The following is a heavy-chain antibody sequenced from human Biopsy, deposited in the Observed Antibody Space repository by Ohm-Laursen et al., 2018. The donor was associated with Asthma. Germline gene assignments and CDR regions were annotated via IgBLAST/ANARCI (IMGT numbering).Heavy chain of an antibody. J-gene: IGHJ4*02. D-gene: IGHD3-16*01. CDR3: ANTIGGVAADC. Sequence: SQTLSLTCTVSGGSISSSRYYWGWIRQTPGKGLEWIGSIYYSGNTYYNPSLKSRVPISVDTSKNQFSLKLSSVTATDTAVYYCANTIGGVAADCWGQGTLVTVSS. V-gene: IGHV4-39*01. CDR1: GGSISSSRYY. CDR2: IYYSGNT.